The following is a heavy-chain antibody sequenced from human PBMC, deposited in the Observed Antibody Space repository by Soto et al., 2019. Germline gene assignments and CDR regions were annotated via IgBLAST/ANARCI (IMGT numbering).Heavy chain of an antibody. V-gene: IGHV3-11*01. Sequence: QVQLVESGGGLVKPGGSLRLSCAASGSTFSAYFMGWIRQAPGKGLEWVSYIFPAGDIVHYADSVRGRFTISRDNARNSVFLQMASLRAEDPALYYCATALNRGGNYHGFEHCGERPLVTVAS. CDR3: ATALNRGGNYHGFEH. CDR1: GSTFSAYF. J-gene: IGHJ4*02. D-gene: IGHD3-22*01. CDR2: IFPAGDIV.